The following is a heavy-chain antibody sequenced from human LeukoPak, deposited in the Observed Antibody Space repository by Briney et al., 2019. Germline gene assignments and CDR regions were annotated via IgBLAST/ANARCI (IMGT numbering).Heavy chain of an antibody. CDR3: ARGRVSSSTWHSTYYYYFYMDV. J-gene: IGHJ6*03. CDR2: IDHTGTT. V-gene: IGHV4-38-2*02. CDR1: GYSISSGYY. Sequence: SETLSLTCTVSGYSISSGYYWGWIRQPPGKGLEWIGYIDHTGTTNYNPSLNSRVTISRDTSKNHFSLQLSSVTAADTAVYFCARGRVSSSTWHSTYYYYFYMDVWGKGTTVSVSS. D-gene: IGHD4-11*01.